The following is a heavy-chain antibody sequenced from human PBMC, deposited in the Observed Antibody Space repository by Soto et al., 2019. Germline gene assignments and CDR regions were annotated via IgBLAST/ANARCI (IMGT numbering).Heavy chain of an antibody. CDR3: ARGYSYGYGLNWFDP. V-gene: IGHV1-69*02. Sequence: QVQLVQSGAEVKKPGSSVKVSCKASGGTFSSYTISWVRQAPGQGLEWMGRIIPILGIANYAQKFQGRVTIXXNXSXXTAYMELSSLRSEDTAVYYCARGYSYGYGLNWFDPWGQGTLVTVSS. CDR2: IIPILGIA. D-gene: IGHD5-18*01. CDR1: GGTFSSYT. J-gene: IGHJ5*02.